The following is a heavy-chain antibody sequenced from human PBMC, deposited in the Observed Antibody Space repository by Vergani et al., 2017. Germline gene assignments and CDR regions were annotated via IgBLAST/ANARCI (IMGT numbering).Heavy chain of an antibody. CDR3: ARGQKEYSFWCACTD. Sequence: QVQLVQSGAEVRKPGASVKVSCRASGYTFNDYYIHWIRKAPGQGLQWMGWISPSTGDTNYAQNFQGRVTMTRDKSITTAYMEVLRVRSDDAAVYYCARGQKEYSFWCACTDWGQGTLVTVSS. CDR2: ISPSTGDT. CDR1: GYTFNDYY. J-gene: IGHJ4*02. V-gene: IGHV1-2*02. D-gene: IGHD3-3*01.